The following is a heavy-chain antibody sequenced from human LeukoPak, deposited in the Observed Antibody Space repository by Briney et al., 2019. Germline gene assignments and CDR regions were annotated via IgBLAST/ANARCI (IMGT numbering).Heavy chain of an antibody. CDR3: ARAGEEDTAMVHFDY. D-gene: IGHD5-18*01. V-gene: IGHV1-46*01. Sequence: ASVKVSCKASGYAFTSSFMHWVRQAPGQGLEWMGIINPSGGSTSYAQKFQGRVTVTRDKATSTVYMELSSLRSEDTAVYYCARAGEEDTAMVHFDYWGQGTLVTVSS. CDR1: GYAFTSSF. J-gene: IGHJ4*02. CDR2: INPSGGST.